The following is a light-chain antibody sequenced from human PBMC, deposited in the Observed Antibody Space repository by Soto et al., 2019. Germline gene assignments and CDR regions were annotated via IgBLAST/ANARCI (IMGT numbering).Light chain of an antibody. V-gene: IGLV1-44*01. CDR3: AAWDDSLNGVV. CDR2: SSN. Sequence: QAVVTQPPSASGTPGQRVTISCSGSSSNIGSKSVNWYQQLPGTAPKLLMYSSNQRPSGVPDRFSGSKSGTSASLAISGLQSEDEADYYCAAWDDSLNGVVFGGGTKLTVL. J-gene: IGLJ2*01. CDR1: SSNIGSKS.